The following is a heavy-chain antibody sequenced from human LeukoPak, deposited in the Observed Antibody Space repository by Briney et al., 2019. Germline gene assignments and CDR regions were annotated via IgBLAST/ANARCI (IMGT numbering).Heavy chain of an antibody. CDR1: GYTFTGYY. V-gene: IGHV1-8*02. Sequence: ASVKVSCKASGYTFTGYYMHWVRQAPGQGLEWMGWMNPNSGNTGYAQKFQGRVTMTRNTSISTAYMELSSLRSEDTAVYYCARDRESSSSVWFDPWGQGTLVTVSS. J-gene: IGHJ5*02. D-gene: IGHD6-6*01. CDR2: MNPNSGNT. CDR3: ARDRESSSSVWFDP.